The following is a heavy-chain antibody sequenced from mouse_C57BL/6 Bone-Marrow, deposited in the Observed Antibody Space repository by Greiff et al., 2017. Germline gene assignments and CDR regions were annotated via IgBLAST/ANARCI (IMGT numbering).Heavy chain of an antibody. CDR2: ISYDGSN. Sequence: EVQLQQSGPGLVKPSQSLSLTCSVTGYSITSGYYWNWIRQFPGNKLEWMGYISYDGSNNYNPSLKNRISITRDTSKNQFFLKLNSVTTEDTATYYCARHDGYFDYWGQGTTLTVSS. D-gene: IGHD2-3*01. CDR1: GYSITSGYY. J-gene: IGHJ2*01. V-gene: IGHV3-6*01. CDR3: ARHDGYFDY.